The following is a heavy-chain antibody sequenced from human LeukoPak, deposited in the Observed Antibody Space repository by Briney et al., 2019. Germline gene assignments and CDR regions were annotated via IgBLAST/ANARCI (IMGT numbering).Heavy chain of an antibody. J-gene: IGHJ4*02. CDR3: AAFYYDPAY. CDR2: ISGDGRST. Sequence: GGSPRLSCSASGFTFRTYWMHWVRQAPGKGLVWVSRISGDGRSTSYAGFVKGRFTISRDNAKNTLYLQIHSLRADDTAVYYCAAFYYDPAYWGQGTLVTVSS. CDR1: GFTFRTYW. V-gene: IGHV3-74*01. D-gene: IGHD3-22*01.